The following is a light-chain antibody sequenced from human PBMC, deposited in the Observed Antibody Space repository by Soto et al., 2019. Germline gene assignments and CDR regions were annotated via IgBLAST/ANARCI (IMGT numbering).Light chain of an antibody. J-gene: IGLJ1*01. V-gene: IGLV2-14*01. CDR3: ISYTSSSTLYV. Sequence: QSALTQPASVSGSPGQSITIYCTGTSSDVGGYNYVSWYQQHPGKAPKLMIYDVSNRPSGVSNRFSGSKSGNTASLTISGLQAEDEADYYCISYTSSSTLYVFGTGTKLTVL. CDR2: DVS. CDR1: SSDVGGYNY.